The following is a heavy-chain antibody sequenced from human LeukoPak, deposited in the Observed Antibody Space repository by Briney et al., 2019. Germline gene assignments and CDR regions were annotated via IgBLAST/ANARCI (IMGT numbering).Heavy chain of an antibody. CDR2: INHSGST. CDR3: ARQREPQYYDILTGYYREVWFDP. D-gene: IGHD3-9*01. Sequence: PSETLSLTCTVSGGSISSSSYYWSWIRQPPGKGLEWIGEINHSGSTNYNPSLKSRVTISVDTSKNQFSLKLSSVTAADTAVYYCARQREPQYYDILTGYYREVWFDPWGQGTLVTVSS. J-gene: IGHJ5*02. CDR1: GGSISSSSYY. V-gene: IGHV4-39*01.